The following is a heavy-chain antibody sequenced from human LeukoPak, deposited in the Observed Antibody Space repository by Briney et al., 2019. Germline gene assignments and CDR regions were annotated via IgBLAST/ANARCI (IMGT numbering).Heavy chain of an antibody. V-gene: IGHV1-18*01. CDR3: ARGDYSNYVNDFDY. CDR1: GYTFTSYG. Sequence: ASVKVSCKASGYTFTSYGISWVRQAPGQGLEWMGWISAHNGNTNYAQKLQGRVTMTTDTSTSTAYMELRSLRPDDTAVYYCARGDYSNYVNDFDYWGQGTLVTVSS. D-gene: IGHD4-11*01. CDR2: ISAHNGNT. J-gene: IGHJ4*02.